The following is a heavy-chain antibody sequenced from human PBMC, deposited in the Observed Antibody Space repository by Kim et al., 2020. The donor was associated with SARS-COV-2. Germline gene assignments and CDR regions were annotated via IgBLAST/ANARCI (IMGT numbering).Heavy chain of an antibody. CDR2: INPSGGST. J-gene: IGHJ6*02. D-gene: IGHD6-6*01. Sequence: ASVKVSCKASGYTFTSYYMHWVRQAPGKGLEWMGIINPSGGSTSYAQRFQGRVTMTRDTSTSTVYMELSSLRSEDTAVYYCARDSVAARRPLWLLRAWNYGMDVWGQGTTVTVSS. CDR1: GYTFTSYY. CDR3: ARDSVAARRPLWLLRAWNYGMDV. V-gene: IGHV1-46*01.